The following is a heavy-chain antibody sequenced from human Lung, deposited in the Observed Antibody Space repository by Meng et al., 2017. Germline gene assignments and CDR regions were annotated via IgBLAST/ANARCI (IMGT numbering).Heavy chain of an antibody. J-gene: IGHJ4*02. D-gene: IGHD3-10*01. Sequence: QVQLVQSGSELKKPVASVKVSCKASGYTFTNYGMNWVRQAPGQGLEWMGWINTNTGNPTYVPGFTGRFVFSLDTSVSTAYLQINSLKAEDTAVYYCTSGGYLDYWGQGTLVTVSS. V-gene: IGHV7-4-1*02. CDR1: GYTFTNYG. CDR3: TSGGYLDY. CDR2: INTNTGNP.